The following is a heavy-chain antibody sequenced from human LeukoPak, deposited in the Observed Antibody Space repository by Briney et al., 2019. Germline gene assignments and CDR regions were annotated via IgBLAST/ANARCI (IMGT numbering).Heavy chain of an antibody. J-gene: IGHJ4*02. CDR2: IYSSGST. CDR3: ARTSGSYYWESHFDY. V-gene: IGHV4-4*07. CDR1: GGSISDYF. Sequence: PSETLSLTCTVSGGSISDYFWNWIRQPAGKGLEWIGRIYSSGSTHYNPSLKSRVTMSADTSKNHFSLKLTSVTAADTAVYYCARTSGSYYWESHFDYWGQGTLVTVSS. D-gene: IGHD1-26*01.